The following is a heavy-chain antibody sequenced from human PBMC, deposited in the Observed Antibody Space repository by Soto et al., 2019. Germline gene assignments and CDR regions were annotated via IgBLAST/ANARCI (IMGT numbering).Heavy chain of an antibody. Sequence: EVQLLESGGGLVQPGGSLRLSCAASGFTFSNYAMSWVRQAPGKGLEWVSAISGSGSSTYYADSVKGRFTISRDNSKNTLYLQMNSLRAEDTDVYYCAYFTAVSYYYGMDVWGQGTTVTVSS. CDR2: ISGSGSST. CDR1: GFTFSNYA. D-gene: IGHD4-4*01. V-gene: IGHV3-23*01. J-gene: IGHJ6*02. CDR3: AYFTAVSYYYGMDV.